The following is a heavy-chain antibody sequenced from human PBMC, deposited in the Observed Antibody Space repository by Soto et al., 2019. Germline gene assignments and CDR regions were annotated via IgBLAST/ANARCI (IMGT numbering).Heavy chain of an antibody. CDR3: ASSYDYGGNDRGGMDV. Sequence: SETLSLTCAVYGGSFSGYYWSWIRQPPGKGLEWIGEINHSGSTNYNPSLKSRVTISVDTSKNQFSLKLSSVTAADTAVYYCASSYDYGGNDRGGMDVWGQGTTVTVSS. J-gene: IGHJ6*02. CDR1: GGSFSGYY. D-gene: IGHD4-17*01. V-gene: IGHV4-34*01. CDR2: INHSGST.